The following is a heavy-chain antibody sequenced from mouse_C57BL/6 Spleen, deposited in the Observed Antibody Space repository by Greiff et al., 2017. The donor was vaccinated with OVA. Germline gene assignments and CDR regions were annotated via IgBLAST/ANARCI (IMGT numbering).Heavy chain of an antibody. CDR2: IDPETGGT. J-gene: IGHJ4*01. V-gene: IGHV1-15*01. Sequence: VKLMESGAELVRPGASVTLSCKASGYTFTDYEMHWVKQTPVHGLEWIGAIDPETGGTAYNQKFKGKAILTADKSSSTAYMGLRSLTSEDSAVYYCTRTSSYYYYAMDYWGQGTSVTVSS. CDR1: GYTFTDYE. CDR3: TRTSSYYYYAMDY. D-gene: IGHD1-1*01.